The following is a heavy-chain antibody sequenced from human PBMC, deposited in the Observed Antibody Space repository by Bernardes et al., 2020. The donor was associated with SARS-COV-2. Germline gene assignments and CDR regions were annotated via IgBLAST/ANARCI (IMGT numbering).Heavy chain of an antibody. CDR2: IYYSGST. Sequence: SETLSLTCTVSGGSISSYYWSWIRQPPGKGLEWIGYIYYSGSTNYNPSLKSRVTISVDTSKNQFSLKLSSVTAADTAVYYCARESLEWLLGRNYYYYMDVWGKGTTVTVSS. V-gene: IGHV4-59*01. J-gene: IGHJ6*03. CDR3: ARESLEWLLGRNYYYYMDV. CDR1: GGSISSYY. D-gene: IGHD3-3*01.